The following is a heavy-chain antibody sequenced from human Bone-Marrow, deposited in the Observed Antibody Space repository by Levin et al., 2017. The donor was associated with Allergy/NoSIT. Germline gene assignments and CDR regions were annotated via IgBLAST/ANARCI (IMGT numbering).Heavy chain of an antibody. V-gene: IGHV4-59*08. Sequence: SETLSLTCNVSGGSFMSYYWTWIRQSPGKGLEWIAYIHNSGSTSYNPSLKSRVSTSIDPSKNHFSLKLSSVTAAVTAAYYCARHGLQLAPFDYWGQGTLVTVSS. J-gene: IGHJ4*02. CDR1: GGSFMSYY. CDR3: ARHGLQLAPFDY. D-gene: IGHD6-13*01. CDR2: IHNSGST.